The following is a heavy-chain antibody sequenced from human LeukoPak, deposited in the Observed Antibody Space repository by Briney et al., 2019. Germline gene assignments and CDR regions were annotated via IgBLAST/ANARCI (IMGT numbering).Heavy chain of an antibody. CDR2: MNPNSGGT. J-gene: IGHJ4*02. Sequence: ASVKVSCKASGYTFTGYYMHWMRQAPGQGLEWMGWMNPNSGGTNYAQKFQGRVTMTRDTSISTAYMELSRLRSDDTAVYYCARTPRYYFGSGSYLDYWGQGSLVTVSS. CDR1: GYTFTGYY. V-gene: IGHV1-2*02. D-gene: IGHD3-10*01. CDR3: ARTPRYYFGSGSYLDY.